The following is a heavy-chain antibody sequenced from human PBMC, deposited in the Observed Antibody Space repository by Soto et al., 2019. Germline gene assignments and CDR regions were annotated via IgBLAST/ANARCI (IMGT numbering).Heavy chain of an antibody. CDR2: IKQDGSEK. J-gene: IGHJ5*02. CDR1: GFTFSSYW. V-gene: IGHV3-7*05. D-gene: IGHD3-10*01. CDR3: ARSYYYGSGRNNWFDP. Sequence: EVQLVESGGGLVQPGGSLRLSCAASGFTFSSYWMSWVRQAPGKGLEWVANIKQDGSEKYYVDSVKGRFIISRDNAKNSLYLQMNSLRAEDTAVYYCARSYYYGSGRNNWFDPWGQGTLVTVSS.